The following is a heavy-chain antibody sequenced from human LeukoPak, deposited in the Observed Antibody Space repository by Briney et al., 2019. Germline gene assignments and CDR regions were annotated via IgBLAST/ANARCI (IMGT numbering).Heavy chain of an antibody. D-gene: IGHD6-19*01. CDR2: ISAYNGYT. CDR1: DYRFIRNG. Sequence: ASVKVSCKASDYRFIRNGITWVRQAPGQGLEWMGWISAYNGYTNYAQKLQGRVTMTTDTSTNTVYMELRSLRSDDTAVYYCARGGTSGWRTPNDDYWGQGTLVTVSS. V-gene: IGHV1-18*01. CDR3: ARGGTSGWRTPNDDY. J-gene: IGHJ4*02.